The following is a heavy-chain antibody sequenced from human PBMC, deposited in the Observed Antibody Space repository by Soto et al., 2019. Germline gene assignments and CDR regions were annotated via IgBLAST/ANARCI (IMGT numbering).Heavy chain of an antibody. V-gene: IGHV1-69*01. D-gene: IGHD2-2*01. Sequence: QVQLVQSGAEVKKPGSSVKVSCKASGGTFSSYAISWVRQAPVQGLEWMGGIIPIFGTANYAQKFQGRVTITADESTSTAYMELSSLRSEDTSVYSCARSCRSTSCYPSWFDPWGQGTLVTVSS. CDR3: ARSCRSTSCYPSWFDP. J-gene: IGHJ5*02. CDR2: IIPIFGTA. CDR1: GGTFSSYA.